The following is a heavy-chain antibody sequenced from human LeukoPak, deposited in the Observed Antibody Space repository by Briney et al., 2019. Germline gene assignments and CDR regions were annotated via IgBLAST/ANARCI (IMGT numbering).Heavy chain of an antibody. Sequence: PGGSLRLSCAASGFTFSSYAMSWVRQAPGKGLEWVSAISGSGGSTYYADSVKGRFTISRDNSKNTLYLQMNSLRAEDTAVYYCAKDDSGYSSGWYSFDYWGQGTLVTVSS. J-gene: IGHJ4*02. CDR2: ISGSGGST. D-gene: IGHD6-19*01. V-gene: IGHV3-23*01. CDR1: GFTFSSYA. CDR3: AKDDSGYSSGWYSFDY.